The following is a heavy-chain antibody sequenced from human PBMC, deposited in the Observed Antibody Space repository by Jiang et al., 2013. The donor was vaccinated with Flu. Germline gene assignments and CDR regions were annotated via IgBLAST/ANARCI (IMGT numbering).Heavy chain of an antibody. CDR1: GGSISSYH. J-gene: IGHJ3*02. CDR3: AREGVVVGAFDI. Sequence: GSGLVKPSETLSLTCTVSGGSISSYHWSWMWQPPGKGLEWIGYIYYSGSTNYNPSLKSRVTISVDKSKNQFSLKLRSVTAADTAVYYCAREGVVVGAFDIWGQGTMVTVSS. CDR2: IYYSGST. D-gene: IGHD2-15*01. V-gene: IGHV4-59*01.